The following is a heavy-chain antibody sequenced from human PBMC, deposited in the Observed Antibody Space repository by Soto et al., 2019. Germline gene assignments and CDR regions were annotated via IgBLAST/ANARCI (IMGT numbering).Heavy chain of an antibody. V-gene: IGHV4-34*01. CDR3: ARGNMGMVRGVIIPYYFDY. CDR1: GGSFSGYY. Sequence: QVQLQQWGAGLLKPSETLSLTCAVYGGSFSGYYWSWIRQPPGKGLEWIGEINHSGSTNYNPSLKSRVTISVETSKNQFSLKLSSVTAADTAVYYCARGNMGMVRGVIIPYYFDYWGQGTLVTVSS. J-gene: IGHJ4*02. CDR2: INHSGST. D-gene: IGHD3-10*01.